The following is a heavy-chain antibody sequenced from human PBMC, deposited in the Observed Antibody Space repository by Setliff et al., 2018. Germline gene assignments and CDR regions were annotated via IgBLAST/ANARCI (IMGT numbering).Heavy chain of an antibody. CDR1: GYTFTTYA. D-gene: IGHD3-10*01. CDR3: ARASRFGTVKWRGDYYMAF. CDR2: INTNTGNP. J-gene: IGHJ6*03. Sequence: ASVKVSCKASGYTFTTYAMGWMRQAPGQRLEWMGWINTNTGNPSYAQGFTGRFVFSLDTSVSTAYLQISSLKPEDTAVYYCARASRFGTVKWRGDYYMAFWGKGTRSPS. V-gene: IGHV7-4-1*02.